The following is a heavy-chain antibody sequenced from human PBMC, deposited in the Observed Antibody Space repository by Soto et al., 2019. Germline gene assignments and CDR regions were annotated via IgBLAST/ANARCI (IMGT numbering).Heavy chain of an antibody. Sequence: QVRLVQSGAEVKKPGASVKVSCKASGYTFTSYYMHWVRQAPGQGLEWMGIINPSGGSTSYAQKFQGRVTMTRDTSTSTVYMELSSLRSEDTAVYYCARRTDYDYVWGSYRFGEYFDYWGQGTLVTVSS. CDR1: GYTFTSYY. CDR3: ARRTDYDYVWGSYRFGEYFDY. J-gene: IGHJ4*02. CDR2: INPSGGST. V-gene: IGHV1-46*01. D-gene: IGHD3-16*02.